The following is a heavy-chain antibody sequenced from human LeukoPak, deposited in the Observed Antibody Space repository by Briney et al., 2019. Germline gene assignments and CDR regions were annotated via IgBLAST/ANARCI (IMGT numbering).Heavy chain of an antibody. D-gene: IGHD3-10*01. CDR3: ARSGGNYYGSGRYHMDV. Sequence: SVKVSCKASGGTFSSYAISWVRQAPGQGLEWMGGIIPIFGTANYAQKFQGRVTITADKSTSTAYMELSSLRSEDTAVYYCARSGGNYYGSGRYHMDVWGKGTTVTVSS. J-gene: IGHJ6*03. CDR1: GGTFSSYA. CDR2: IIPIFGTA. V-gene: IGHV1-69*06.